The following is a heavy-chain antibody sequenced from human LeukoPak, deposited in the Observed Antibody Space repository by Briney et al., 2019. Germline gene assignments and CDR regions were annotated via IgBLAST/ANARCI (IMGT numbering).Heavy chain of an antibody. J-gene: IGHJ6*02. Sequence: GASVKVSCKAFGGTFSSYAISWVRQAPGQGLEWMGGIIPIFGTANYAQKFQGRVTITADESTSTAYMELSSLRSEDTAVYYCARYGLGLRLINYYYYGMDVWGQGTTVTVSS. CDR2: IIPIFGTA. CDR1: GGTFSSYA. D-gene: IGHD5-12*01. CDR3: ARYGLGLRLINYYYYGMDV. V-gene: IGHV1-69*13.